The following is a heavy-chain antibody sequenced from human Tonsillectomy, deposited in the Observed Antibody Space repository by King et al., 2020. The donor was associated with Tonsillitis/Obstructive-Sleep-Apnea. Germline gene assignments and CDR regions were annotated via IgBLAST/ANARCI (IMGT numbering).Heavy chain of an antibody. J-gene: IGHJ4*02. CDR2: INTYNGNT. Sequence: QLVQSGAEVKKPGASVKVSCKASGYIFTSYGLSWVRQAPEQGLEWMGWINTYNGNTKYAQKFQGRVTMTTDTSTSTAYMELRSLRTTDTAVYYCARAGNGYNPPYDFWGQGTLVTVSS. D-gene: IGHD5-24*01. CDR3: ARAGNGYNPPYDF. V-gene: IGHV1-18*01. CDR1: GYIFTSYG.